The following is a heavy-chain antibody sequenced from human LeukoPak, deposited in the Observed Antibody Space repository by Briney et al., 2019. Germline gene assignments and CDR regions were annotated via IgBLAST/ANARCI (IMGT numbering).Heavy chain of an antibody. Sequence: GASVKVSCKASGYTFTSYGISWVRQAPGQGLEWMGWISAYNGNTNYAQKLQGRVTMTTDTSTSTAYMELRSLRSDDTAVYYCARGSSSVYYDFWSGYPDYWGQGTLVTVSS. D-gene: IGHD3-3*01. CDR2: ISAYNGNT. CDR3: ARGSSSVYYDFWSGYPDY. CDR1: GYTFTSYG. V-gene: IGHV1-18*01. J-gene: IGHJ4*02.